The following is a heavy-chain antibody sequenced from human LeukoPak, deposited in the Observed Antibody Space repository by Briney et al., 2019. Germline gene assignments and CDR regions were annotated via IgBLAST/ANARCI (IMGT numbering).Heavy chain of an antibody. CDR2: ISYDGSNK. CDR1: GFTFSSYA. J-gene: IGHJ6*02. D-gene: IGHD3-10*01. Sequence: GESLRLSCAASGFTFSSYAMHWVRQAPGKGLEWVAVISYDGSNKYYADSVKGRFTISNDNSKNTLYLQMNSLRAEDTAVYYCANGESFPPYGMDVWGQGTTVTVSS. V-gene: IGHV3-30*01. CDR3: ANGESFPPYGMDV.